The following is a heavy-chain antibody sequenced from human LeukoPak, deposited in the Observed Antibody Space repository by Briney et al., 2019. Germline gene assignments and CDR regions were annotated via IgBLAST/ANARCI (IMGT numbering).Heavy chain of an antibody. V-gene: IGHV4-61*01. D-gene: IGHD6-19*01. CDR1: GGSIRSVTYY. Sequence: PSETLSLTCTVTGGSIRSVTYYWGWIRQHPGKGLEWVGLIYYSGSTNYNPSLKSRVTISVDTSKNQFSLKLSSVTAADTAVYYCARNVAGTVYYYYGMDVWGQGTTVTVSS. CDR2: IYYSGST. CDR3: ARNVAGTVYYYYGMDV. J-gene: IGHJ6*02.